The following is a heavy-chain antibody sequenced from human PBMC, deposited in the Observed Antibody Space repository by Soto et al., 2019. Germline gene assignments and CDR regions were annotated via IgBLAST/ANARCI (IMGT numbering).Heavy chain of an antibody. Sequence: ASVKVSCKASGYTFTSYGISWVRQAPGQGLEWMGWISAYNGNTNYAQRLQGRVTMTTDTSTSTAYMELRSLRSDDTAVYYCERDRDVLRYFDWLVSLDYWGQGTLVTVSS. CDR2: ISAYNGNT. J-gene: IGHJ4*02. V-gene: IGHV1-18*01. CDR1: GYTFTSYG. CDR3: ERDRDVLRYFDWLVSLDY. D-gene: IGHD3-9*01.